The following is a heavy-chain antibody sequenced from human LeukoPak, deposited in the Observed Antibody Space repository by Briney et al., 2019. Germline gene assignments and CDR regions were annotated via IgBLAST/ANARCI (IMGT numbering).Heavy chain of an antibody. CDR3: ARGGYYDSSCYYYLDLGY. V-gene: IGHV1-69*13. Sequence: GASVKVSCKASGGTFISYAISWVRQAPGQGLEWMGGIIPIFGTANYAQKFQGRVTITADESTSTAYMELSSLRSEDTAVYYCARGGYYDSSCYYYLDLGYWGQGTLVTVSS. CDR1: GGTFISYA. J-gene: IGHJ4*02. CDR2: IIPIFGTA. D-gene: IGHD3-22*01.